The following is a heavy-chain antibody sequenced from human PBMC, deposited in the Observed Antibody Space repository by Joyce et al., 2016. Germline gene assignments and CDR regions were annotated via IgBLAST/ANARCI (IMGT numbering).Heavy chain of an antibody. CDR3: ARGKSTSGWLFDY. Sequence: EVQLVESGGGLVRPGGSLRLSCEASGFTLDNYGMCWVRQAPGKGLEWVSGINWSAGRTGYADSVKGRFTISRDNSKNSLYLQMNSLRVDDTALYYCARGKSTSGWLFDYWGQGTQVTVSS. CDR2: INWSAGRT. V-gene: IGHV3-20*04. D-gene: IGHD6-19*01. J-gene: IGHJ4*02. CDR1: GFTLDNYG.